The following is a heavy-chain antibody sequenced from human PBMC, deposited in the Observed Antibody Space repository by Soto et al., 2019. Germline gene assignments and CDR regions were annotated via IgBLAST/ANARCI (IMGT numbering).Heavy chain of an antibody. V-gene: IGHV3-30*18. Sequence: PGGSQRLSCTASGFTFSSYCMHWVRQAPGKGLEWVAVISYDGSNKYYADSVKGRFTISRDNSKNTLYLQMNSLRAEDTAVYYCAKDRGGGGYFFDYWGQGTLVTVSS. D-gene: IGHD2-21*01. CDR1: GFTFSSYC. CDR2: ISYDGSNK. J-gene: IGHJ4*02. CDR3: AKDRGGGGYFFDY.